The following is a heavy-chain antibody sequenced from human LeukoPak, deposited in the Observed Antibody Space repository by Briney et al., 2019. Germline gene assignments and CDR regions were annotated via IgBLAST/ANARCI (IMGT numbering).Heavy chain of an antibody. D-gene: IGHD2-21*02. CDR1: GYSINSGYY. J-gene: IGHJ4*02. CDR2: LYHSGST. CDR3: ARVFSMTLVDS. Sequence: TSETLSLTCVVSGYSINSGYYWTWIRQPPGKGLEWIGSLYHSGSTYYNPSLKSRVIISIDTSKNQFSLKLNSVTAADTAVYYCARVFSMTLVDSWGQGTLVTVSS. V-gene: IGHV4-38-2*01.